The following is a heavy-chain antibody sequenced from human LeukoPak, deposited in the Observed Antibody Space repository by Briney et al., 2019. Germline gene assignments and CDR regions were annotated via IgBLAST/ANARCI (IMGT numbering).Heavy chain of an antibody. D-gene: IGHD3-10*01. J-gene: IGHJ4*02. CDR2: MNPNSGNT. V-gene: IGHV1-8*01. Sequence: GASVKVSCKASGYTFTSYDINWVRQASGQGLEWMGWMNPNSGNTGYAQKFQGRVTMTRNTSISTAYMELSSLRSEDTAVYYCARGRSITLVRGVPGYWGQRTLVTVSS. CDR3: ARGRSITLVRGVPGY. CDR1: GYTFTSYD.